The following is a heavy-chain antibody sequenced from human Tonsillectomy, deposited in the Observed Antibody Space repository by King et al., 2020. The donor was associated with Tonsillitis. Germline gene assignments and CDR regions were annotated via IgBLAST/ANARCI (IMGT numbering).Heavy chain of an antibody. V-gene: IGHV4-39*07. Sequence: LQLQESGPGLVKPSETLSLTCTVSGGSISSSSYYWGWIRQPPGKGLEWIGSIYYSGSTYYNPFIKSRVTISVDTSKNQFSLKLSSVTAADTAVYYCASPGSLTFYDSGDEPPGSFDYWGQGTLVTVSS. CDR1: GGSISSSSYY. J-gene: IGHJ4*02. CDR2: IYYSGST. CDR3: ASPGSLTFYDSGDEPPGSFDY. D-gene: IGHD4-17*01.